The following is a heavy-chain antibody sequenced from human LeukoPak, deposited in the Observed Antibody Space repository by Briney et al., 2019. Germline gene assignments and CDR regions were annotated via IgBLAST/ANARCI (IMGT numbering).Heavy chain of an antibody. D-gene: IGHD6-13*01. Sequence: SETLSLTCAVYGGSFSGYYWSWIRQPPGKGLEWIGEINHSGSTNYNPSLKSRVTISVDTSKNQFSLKLSSVIAADTAVYYCARSGIAAAGIDYWGQGTLVTVSS. CDR3: ARSGIAAAGIDY. J-gene: IGHJ4*02. V-gene: IGHV4-34*01. CDR1: GGSFSGYY. CDR2: INHSGST.